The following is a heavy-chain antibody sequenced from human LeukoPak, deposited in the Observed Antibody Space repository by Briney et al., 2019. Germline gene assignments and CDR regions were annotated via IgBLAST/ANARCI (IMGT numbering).Heavy chain of an antibody. Sequence: PGGSLRLSCAASGFTFSSYAMSWVRQAPGKGLDWVSAISGSGGSTYYADSVKGRFTISRDNSKNTLYLQMNSLRAEDTAVYYCAKGYGSGSYYRVPFDYWGQGTLVTVSS. V-gene: IGHV3-23*01. CDR3: AKGYGSGSYYRVPFDY. CDR2: ISGSGGST. D-gene: IGHD3-10*01. CDR1: GFTFSSYA. J-gene: IGHJ4*02.